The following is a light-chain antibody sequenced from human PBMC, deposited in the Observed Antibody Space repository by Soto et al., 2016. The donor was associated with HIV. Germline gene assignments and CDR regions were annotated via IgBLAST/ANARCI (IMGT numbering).Light chain of an antibody. CDR3: QVWDATSECVL. V-gene: IGLV3-21*03. J-gene: IGLJ2*01. CDR1: NIGSRS. Sequence: SDVLTQPPSVSVARGRTATFTCGGNNIGSRSVQWYQQKPGQAPVLVVYNDGDRPSGIPERFSGSNSGNTATLTITRVEAGDEADYYCQVWDATSECVLFGGGTKLDR. CDR2: NDG.